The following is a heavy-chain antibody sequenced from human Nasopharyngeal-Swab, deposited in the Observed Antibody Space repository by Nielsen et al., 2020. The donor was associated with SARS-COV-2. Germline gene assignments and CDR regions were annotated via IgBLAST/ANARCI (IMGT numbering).Heavy chain of an antibody. V-gene: IGHV3-23*01. CDR2: ISGSGGST. J-gene: IGHJ3*02. CDR1: GFTFSSYA. Sequence: GSLKISCAASGFTFSSYAMSWVRQAPGKGLEWVSAISGSGGSTYYADFVKGRFTISRDNSKNTLYLQMNSLRAEDTAVYYCANDEPRYDAFDIWGQGTMVTVSS. CDR3: ANDEPRYDAFDI.